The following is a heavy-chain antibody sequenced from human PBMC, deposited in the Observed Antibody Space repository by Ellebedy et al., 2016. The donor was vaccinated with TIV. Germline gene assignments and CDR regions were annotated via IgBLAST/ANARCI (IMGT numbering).Heavy chain of an antibody. CDR2: ISAYNGNT. D-gene: IGHD3-3*01. CDR3: ARESGYLYYYYYYGMDV. J-gene: IGHJ6*02. Sequence: AASVKVSCKASGYTFTSYGISWVRQAPGQGLEWMGWISAYNGNTNYAQKLQGRVTMTRNTSISTAYMELSSLRSEDTAVYYCARESGYLYYYYYYGMDVWGQGTTVTVSS. V-gene: IGHV1-18*01. CDR1: GYTFTSYG.